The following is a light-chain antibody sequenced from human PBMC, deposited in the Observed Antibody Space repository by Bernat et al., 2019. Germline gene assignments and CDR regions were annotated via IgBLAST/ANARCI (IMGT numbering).Light chain of an antibody. CDR2: DAS. CDR1: QSVSSY. V-gene: IGKV3-11*01. CDR3: QQLRNWPQFT. J-gene: IGKJ3*01. Sequence: EIVLTQSPATLSLFPGERATLSCRASQSVSSYLAWYQQKPGQAPRLLIYDASNRATGIPARFSGSGSVSDFTLTISSLEPEDFAVYYCQQLRNWPQFTFGPGTKVDIK.